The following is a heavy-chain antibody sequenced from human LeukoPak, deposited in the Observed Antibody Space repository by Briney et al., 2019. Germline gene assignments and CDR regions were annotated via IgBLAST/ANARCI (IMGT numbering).Heavy chain of an antibody. Sequence: SETLSLTCTVSGGSISSSSYYWGWIRQPPGKGLEWIGYIYYSGSTNYNPSLKSRVTISVDTSKNQFSLKLSSVTAADTAVYYCAREYCSGGSCYDYWGQGTLVTVSS. V-gene: IGHV4-61*01. D-gene: IGHD2-15*01. CDR1: GGSISSSSYY. CDR2: IYYSGST. J-gene: IGHJ4*02. CDR3: AREYCSGGSCYDY.